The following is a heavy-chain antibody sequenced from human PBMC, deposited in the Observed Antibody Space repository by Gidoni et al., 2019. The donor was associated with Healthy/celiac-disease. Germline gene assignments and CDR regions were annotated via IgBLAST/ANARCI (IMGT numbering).Heavy chain of an antibody. D-gene: IGHD4-17*01. Sequence: QVQLVASGGGLVKPGGSLRLTCAASGFTFSDYYMSWIRPAPGKGLEWVSYISSSSSYTNYADSVKGRFTISRDNAKNSLYLQMNSLRAEDTAVYYCARDDYGGGYNWFDPWGQGTLVTVSS. CDR2: ISSSSSYT. CDR1: GFTFSDYY. CDR3: ARDDYGGGYNWFDP. V-gene: IGHV3-11*05. J-gene: IGHJ5*02.